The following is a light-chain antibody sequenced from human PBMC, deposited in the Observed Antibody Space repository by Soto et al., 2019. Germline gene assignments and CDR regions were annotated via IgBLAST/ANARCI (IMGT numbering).Light chain of an antibody. J-gene: IGKJ2*01. V-gene: IGKV3-20*01. CDR1: QSVTNNY. CDR3: QQYSSLPHT. CDR2: GVS. Sequence: ESVLTQSPGTLSLSPGERATLSCRATQSVTNNYLAWYQQRPGQSPRLLIYGVSNRPTDIPDRFSGSGSGTDFTLTISRLEPEDFVVYYCQQYSSLPHTFGQGTKLEVK.